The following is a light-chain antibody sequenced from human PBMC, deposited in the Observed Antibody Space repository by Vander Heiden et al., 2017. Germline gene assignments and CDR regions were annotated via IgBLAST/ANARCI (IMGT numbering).Light chain of an antibody. V-gene: IGKV1D-8*02. CDR3: QQDDSFPQT. CDR2: AAS. Sequence: IWMTRSTSLLPQCTGARVTISCRMSQGISSYLAWYKQKPGKAPELLIYAASTLQSGVPSRFSGSGSGTDFTLTISCLQAEHFTTYYCQQDDSFPQTFGQGTKVEIK. CDR1: QGISSY. J-gene: IGKJ1*01.